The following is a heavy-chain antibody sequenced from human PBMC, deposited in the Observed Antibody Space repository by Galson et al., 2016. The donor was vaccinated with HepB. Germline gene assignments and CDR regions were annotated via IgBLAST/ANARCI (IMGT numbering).Heavy chain of an antibody. V-gene: IGHV3-72*01. CDR2: TRNKVNSYTT. CDR3: ARPSGKYSGGFDI. J-gene: IGHJ3*02. D-gene: IGHD2/OR15-2a*01. Sequence: LRLSCAASGFRFSEHYMDWVRQAPGKGLEWVGRTRNKVNSYTTEYAASVKGRFTISRDDSKNSLYLQMNSLKTEDTALYYCARPSGKYSGGFDIWGQGTMVTVSS. CDR1: GFRFSEHY.